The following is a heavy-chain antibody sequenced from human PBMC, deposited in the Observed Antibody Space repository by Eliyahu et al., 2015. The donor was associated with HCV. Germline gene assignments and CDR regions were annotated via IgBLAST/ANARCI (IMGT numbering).Heavy chain of an antibody. CDR3: ARGVTYYYGSGSSHSFDY. J-gene: IGHJ4*02. Sequence: QVQLVQSGAEVKKPGASVKVSCKASGYTFXSYYMHWVRQAPGQGLEWMGIINPSGGSTSYAQKFQGRVTMIRDTSTSTVYMELSSLRSEDTAVYYCARGVTYYYGSGSSHSFDYWGQGTLVTVSS. CDR2: INPSGGST. V-gene: IGHV1-46*03. CDR1: GYTFXSYY. D-gene: IGHD3-10*01.